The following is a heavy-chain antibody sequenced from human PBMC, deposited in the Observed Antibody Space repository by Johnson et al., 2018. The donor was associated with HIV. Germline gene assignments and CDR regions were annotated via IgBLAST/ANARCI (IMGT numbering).Heavy chain of an antibody. V-gene: IGHV3-30*02. CDR3: ANFRYSSSPDAFDI. J-gene: IGHJ3*02. Sequence: QVQLVESGGGVVQPGGSLRLSCAASGFTFSSYGMHWVRQAPGKGLEWVAFIRYDGSNKYYVDSVKGRFTISRDNSKNTLYLQMNSLRAEDTAVYYCANFRYSSSPDAFDIWGQGTMVTVSS. CDR2: IRYDGSNK. D-gene: IGHD6-6*01. CDR1: GFTFSSYG.